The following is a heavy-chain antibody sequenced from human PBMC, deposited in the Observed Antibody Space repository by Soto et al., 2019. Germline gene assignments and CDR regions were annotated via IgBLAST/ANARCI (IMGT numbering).Heavy chain of an antibody. J-gene: IGHJ4*02. Sequence: GASVKVSCKASGYTFNRYAMHWVRQAPGQRPEWMGWINAGSGYTKYSQKFQGRVTITRDTSASTAYMELSSLKFEDTAIYYCAREIAAVENHFDYWGQGTQVTVSS. D-gene: IGHD6-13*01. CDR2: INAGSGYT. V-gene: IGHV1-3*01. CDR1: GYTFNRYA. CDR3: AREIAAVENHFDY.